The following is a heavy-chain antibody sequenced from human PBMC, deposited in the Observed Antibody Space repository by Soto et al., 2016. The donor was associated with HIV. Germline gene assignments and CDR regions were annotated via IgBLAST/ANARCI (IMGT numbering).Heavy chain of an antibody. CDR1: GFTFSSYA. CDR3: AKGSGTVGHYYYYGMDV. D-gene: IGHD3-10*01. V-gene: IGHV3-23*04. Sequence: EVQLVESGGGLVQPGGSLRLSCAASGFTFSSYAMSWVRQAPGKGLEWVSAISGSGGSTYYADSVKGRFTISRDNSKNTVYLQMNSLRADDTAVYYCAKGSGTVGHYYYYGMDVWGQGTTVTVSS. CDR2: ISGSGGST. J-gene: IGHJ6*02.